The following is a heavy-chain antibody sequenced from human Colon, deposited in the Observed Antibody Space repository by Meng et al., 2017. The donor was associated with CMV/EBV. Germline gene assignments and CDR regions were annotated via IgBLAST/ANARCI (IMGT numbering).Heavy chain of an antibody. Sequence: GESLRLSCAASGFTFSDYGIHWVRQAPGKGLEWVAFIRFDGSLKFYADSVKGRFAVSKDASKNALYLQLSSLRPDDAGLYYCAKDEVALPAAGYYFAMDVWGQGTTVTVSS. CDR1: GFTFSDYG. V-gene: IGHV3-30*02. CDR3: AKDEVALPAAGYYFAMDV. J-gene: IGHJ6*02. D-gene: IGHD2-2*01. CDR2: IRFDGSLK.